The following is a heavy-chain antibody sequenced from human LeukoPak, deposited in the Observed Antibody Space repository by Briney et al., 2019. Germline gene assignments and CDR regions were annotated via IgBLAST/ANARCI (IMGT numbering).Heavy chain of an antibody. CDR3: ARGYYDTSAYIDY. CDR2: SDWDNDK. V-gene: IGHV2-70*11. J-gene: IGHJ4*02. D-gene: IGHD3-22*01. Sequence: SGPTLVNPTQTLTLTCTFSEVSLSTGGRCVGWIRQPPGKALEWLSRSDWDNDKYYRTSLNTTLTISKDTSKNHVVLTMTNIDPVDTATYYCARGYYDTSAYIDYWGQGTLVTVSS. CDR1: EVSLSTGGRC.